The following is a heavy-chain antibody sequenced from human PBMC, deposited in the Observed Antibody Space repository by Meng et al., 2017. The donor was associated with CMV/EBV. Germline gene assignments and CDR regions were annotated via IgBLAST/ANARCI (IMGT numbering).Heavy chain of an antibody. Sequence: GESLKISCAASGFIFSRYGMHWVRQAPGKGLEWLTFIRFDGSAEYYVDSVKGRFSISRDNLKNTLYLQMNSLRPEDTAVYYCVKEGGVAAAGKGWFDPWGQGTLVTVSS. CDR3: VKEGGVAAAGKGWFDP. D-gene: IGHD6-13*01. CDR1: GFIFSRYG. CDR2: IRFDGSAE. V-gene: IGHV3-30*02. J-gene: IGHJ5*02.